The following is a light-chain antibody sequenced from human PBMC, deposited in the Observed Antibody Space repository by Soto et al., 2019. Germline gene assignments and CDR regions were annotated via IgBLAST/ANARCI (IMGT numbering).Light chain of an antibody. Sequence: QMTQSPSTLSASVGDSVTITCRASENIRVWLAWYQQKPGKAPKLLIYKASTLQTGVPPRFSGSGSVTEFTLTISSLQPEDFATYYCQQLLSYPITFGQGTRLEIK. CDR3: QQLLSYPIT. V-gene: IGKV1-5*03. CDR1: ENIRVW. J-gene: IGKJ5*01. CDR2: KAS.